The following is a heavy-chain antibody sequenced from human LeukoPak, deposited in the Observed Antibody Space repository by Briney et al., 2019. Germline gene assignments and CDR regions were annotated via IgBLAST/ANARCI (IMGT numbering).Heavy chain of an antibody. CDR1: GFTFSSYG. Sequence: GRSPRLSCAASGFTFSSYGMHWVRQAPGKGLEWVAVIWYDGSNKYYADSVKGRFTISRDNSKNTLYLQMNSLRAEDTAVYYCARDDSSGYFFDYWGQGTLVTVSS. J-gene: IGHJ4*02. CDR2: IWYDGSNK. CDR3: ARDDSSGYFFDY. D-gene: IGHD3-22*01. V-gene: IGHV3-33*01.